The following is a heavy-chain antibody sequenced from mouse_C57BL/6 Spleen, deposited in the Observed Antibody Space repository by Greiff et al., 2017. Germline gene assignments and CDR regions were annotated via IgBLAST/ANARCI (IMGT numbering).Heavy chain of an antibody. CDR2: INPNNGGT. Sequence: EVQLQQSGPELVKPGASVKIPCKASGYTFTDYNMDWVKQSHGKSLEWIGDINPNNGGTIYNQKFKGKATLTVEKSSSTAYMELRSLTSEDTAVYYCARWGNPAWFAYWGQGTLVTVSA. CDR3: ARWGNPAWFAY. J-gene: IGHJ3*01. CDR1: GYTFTDYN. V-gene: IGHV1-18*01.